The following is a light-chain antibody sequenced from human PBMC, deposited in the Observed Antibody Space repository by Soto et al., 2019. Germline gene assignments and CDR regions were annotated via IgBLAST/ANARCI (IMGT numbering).Light chain of an antibody. CDR1: QSVLYSSNNNNY. Sequence: DIVMTQSPDSLAVSLVERATINCKSSQSVLYSSNNNNYLAWYQQKPGQPPKLIIYWASTRESGVPDRFSGSGSGTDFTLTMSSLKAEDVAISYCQQYYDTPPTLGQGTKVDIK. V-gene: IGKV4-1*01. CDR3: QQYYDTPPT. J-gene: IGKJ1*01. CDR2: WAS.